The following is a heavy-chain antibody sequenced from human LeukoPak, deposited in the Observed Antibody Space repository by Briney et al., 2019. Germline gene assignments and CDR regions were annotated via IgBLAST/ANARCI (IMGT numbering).Heavy chain of an antibody. V-gene: IGHV1-2*02. CDR1: GYTFTGYY. CDR3: ARDSSQYNWNYVGY. D-gene: IGHD1-20*01. J-gene: IGHJ4*02. Sequence: ASVKVSCKASGYTFTGYYMHWVRQAPGQGLEWMGWINPNSGGTNCAQKFQGRVTMTRDTSISTAYMELSRLRSDDTAVYYCARDSSQYNWNYVGYWGQGTLVTVSS. CDR2: INPNSGGT.